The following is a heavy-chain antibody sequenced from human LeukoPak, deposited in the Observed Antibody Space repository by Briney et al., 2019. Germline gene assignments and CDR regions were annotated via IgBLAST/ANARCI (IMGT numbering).Heavy chain of an antibody. CDR3: ARDEYDYVWGSYRRNWFDP. J-gene: IGHJ5*02. CDR1: GFTFSTYG. D-gene: IGHD3-16*02. Sequence: GGSLRLSCAASGFTFSTYGMHWVRQAPGKGLEWLTDIWYDGSNKYYTDSVKGRFTISRDNSKNTLYLQMSSLRAEDTAVYYCARDEYDYVWGSYRRNWFDPWGQGTLVTVSS. V-gene: IGHV3-33*01. CDR2: IWYDGSNK.